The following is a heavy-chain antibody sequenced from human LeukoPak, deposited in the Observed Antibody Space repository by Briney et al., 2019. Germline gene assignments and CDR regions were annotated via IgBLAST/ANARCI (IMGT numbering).Heavy chain of an antibody. V-gene: IGHV4-34*01. Sequence: SETLSLTCAVYGGSFSGYYWSWIRQPPGKGLEWIGEINHSGSTNYNPSLKSRVTISVDTSKNRFSLKLSSVTAADTAVYYCAGARSWIQLWLLDYWGQGTLVNVSS. CDR1: GGSFSGYY. J-gene: IGHJ4*02. CDR3: AGARSWIQLWLLDY. CDR2: INHSGST. D-gene: IGHD5-18*01.